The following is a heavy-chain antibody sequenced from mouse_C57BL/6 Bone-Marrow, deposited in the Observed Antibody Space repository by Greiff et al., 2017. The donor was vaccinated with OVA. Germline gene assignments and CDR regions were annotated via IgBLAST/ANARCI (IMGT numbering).Heavy chain of an antibody. D-gene: IGHD2-5*01. CDR2: IYPGDGDT. CDR3: ARAYYSNYVSLYYFDY. Sequence: QVQLKESGAELVKPGASVKISCKASGYAFSSYWMNWVKQRPGTGLEWIGQIYPGDGDTNYNGKFKGKATLTADKSSSTAYMQLSSLTSEDSAVYFGARAYYSNYVSLYYFDYWGQGTTLTVSS. V-gene: IGHV1-80*01. CDR1: GYAFSSYW. J-gene: IGHJ2*01.